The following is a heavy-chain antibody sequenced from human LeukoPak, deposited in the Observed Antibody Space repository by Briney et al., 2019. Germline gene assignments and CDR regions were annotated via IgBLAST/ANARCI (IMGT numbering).Heavy chain of an antibody. CDR2: ISSSSSYI. V-gene: IGHV3-21*01. CDR1: GFTFSSYS. D-gene: IGHD2-15*01. Sequence: GGSLRLSCAASGFTFSSYSMNWVRQAPGKGLEWVSSISSSSSYIYYADSVKGRFTISRDNAKNSLYLQMNSLRAEDTAVYYCARAPISNYCSGGSCYTGDWGQGTLVTVSS. J-gene: IGHJ4*02. CDR3: ARAPISNYCSGGSCYTGD.